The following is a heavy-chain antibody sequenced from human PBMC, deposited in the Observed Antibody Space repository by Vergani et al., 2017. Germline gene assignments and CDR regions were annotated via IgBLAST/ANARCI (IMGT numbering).Heavy chain of an antibody. CDR2: IYYSGST. D-gene: IGHD2-15*01. Sequence: QVQLQESGPGLVKPSQTLSLTCTVSGGSISSGGYYWSWIRQHPGKGLEWIGYIYYSGSTYYNPSLKSRVTISVDTSKNQFSLKLSSMTAADTAVYFCARRRGADGYCSGGSCYSNWFDPWGQGTLVTVSS. V-gene: IGHV4-31*03. J-gene: IGHJ5*02. CDR1: GGSISSGGYY. CDR3: ARRRGADGYCSGGSCYSNWFDP.